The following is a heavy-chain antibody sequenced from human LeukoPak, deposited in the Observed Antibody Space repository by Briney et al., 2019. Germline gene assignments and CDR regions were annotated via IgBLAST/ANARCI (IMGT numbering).Heavy chain of an antibody. CDR3: ARDGYGDMGDWYFDI. V-gene: IGHV3-43*02. Sequence: PGASLRLSCAASGFTFDDYAMHWVRQGPGKSLEWVSLISGDGTNAYYSDSVKGRFTISRDKSKNSLYLQMNSLRTEDTALHYCARDGYGDMGDWYFDIWGRGALVTVSS. CDR1: GFTFDDYA. D-gene: IGHD4-17*01. J-gene: IGHJ2*01. CDR2: ISGDGTNA.